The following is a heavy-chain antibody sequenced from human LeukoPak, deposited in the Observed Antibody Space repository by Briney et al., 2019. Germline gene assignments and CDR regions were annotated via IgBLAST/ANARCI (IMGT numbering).Heavy chain of an antibody. D-gene: IGHD2-2*01. CDR3: ARGNIGYCSSTSCYEGDY. CDR2: ISISSSTI. V-gene: IGHV3-48*01. J-gene: IGHJ4*02. CDR1: GFTFSSYS. Sequence: GGSLRLSCAASGFTFSSYSMNWVRHAPGKGLEWVSYISISSSTIYYADSVKGRFTISRDNAKNLLYLQMNSLRAEDTAVYYCARGNIGYCSSTSCYEGDYWGQGTLVTVSS.